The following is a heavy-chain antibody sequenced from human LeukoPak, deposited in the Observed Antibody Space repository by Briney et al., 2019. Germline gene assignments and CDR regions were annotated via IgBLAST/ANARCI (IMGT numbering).Heavy chain of an antibody. J-gene: IGHJ5*02. V-gene: IGHV1-69*13. D-gene: IGHD1-26*01. CDR1: GGTFNSYA. Sequence: ASVKVSCKASGGTFNSYAISWVRQAPGQGLEWMGGIIPIFGTANYAQKFQGRVTITADESTSTVYVELNSLRSEDTAVYYCARGDSGSHPDNWFDPWGQGTLVTVSS. CDR2: IIPIFGTA. CDR3: ARGDSGSHPDNWFDP.